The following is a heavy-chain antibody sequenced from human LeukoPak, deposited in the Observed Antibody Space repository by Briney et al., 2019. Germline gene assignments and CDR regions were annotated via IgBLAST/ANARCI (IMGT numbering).Heavy chain of an antibody. CDR3: ARGDDILTGYYSDLRGLDY. CDR1: GFTFSSYS. D-gene: IGHD3-9*01. Sequence: PGGSLRLSCAASGFTFSSYSMNWVRQAPGKGLERVSSISSSSSYIYYADSVKGRFTISRDNSKNTLYLQMNSLRAEDTAVYYCARGDDILTGYYSDLRGLDYWGQGTLVTVSS. V-gene: IGHV3-21*01. CDR2: ISSSSSYI. J-gene: IGHJ4*02.